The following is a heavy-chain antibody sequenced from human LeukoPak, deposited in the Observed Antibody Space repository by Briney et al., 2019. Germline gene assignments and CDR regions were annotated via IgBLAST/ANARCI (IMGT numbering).Heavy chain of an antibody. CDR3: ARDFGDILTGYSPYYFDY. CDR2: IKQDGSEK. D-gene: IGHD3-9*01. CDR1: GFTFSGYW. V-gene: IGHV3-7*01. J-gene: IGHJ4*02. Sequence: GGSLRLSCAASGFTFSGYWMSWVRQAPGKGLEWVANIKQDGSEKYYVDSVKGRFTISRDNAKNSLYLQMNSLRAEDTAVYYCARDFGDILTGYSPYYFDYWGQGTLVTVSS.